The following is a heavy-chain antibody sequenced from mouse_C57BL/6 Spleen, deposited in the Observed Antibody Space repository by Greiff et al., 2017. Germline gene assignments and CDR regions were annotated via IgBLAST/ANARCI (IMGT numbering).Heavy chain of an antibody. CDR2: ISYSGST. V-gene: IGHV3-1*01. CDR3: ARCFDY. CDR1: GYSITSGYD. J-gene: IGHJ2*01. Sequence: EVQRVESGPGMVKPSQSLSLTCTVTGYSITSGYDWHWIRHFPGKKLEWVGYISYSGSTNYNPTLKNRISITTDTSKNHFFQKLDAVTTEDTATYYCARCFDYWGQGTTLTVSS.